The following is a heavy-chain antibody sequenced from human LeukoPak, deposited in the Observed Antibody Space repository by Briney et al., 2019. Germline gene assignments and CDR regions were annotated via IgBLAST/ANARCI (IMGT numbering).Heavy chain of an antibody. CDR2: TYYRSKWVD. CDR1: GDSVSSNIVA. CDR3: ARGGPGFDY. J-gene: IGHJ4*02. Sequence: PSQTLSLTCAISGDSVSSNIVAWNWIWQSPSRGLEWLGRTYYRSKWVDDYAASVKSRITINPDTSKNQFSLQLNSVTPEDTAVYYCARGGPGFDYWGQGTLVTVSS. V-gene: IGHV6-1*01.